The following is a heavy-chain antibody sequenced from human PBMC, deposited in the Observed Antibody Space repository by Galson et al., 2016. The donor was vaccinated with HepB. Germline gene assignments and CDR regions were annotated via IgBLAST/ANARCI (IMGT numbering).Heavy chain of an antibody. Sequence: SVKVSCKASGYTFTSYGISWVQLAPGQGLEWMGWISGYNGNTNYARKFQGRVTLTTNTSTSTAYMELRSLRSDDTAVYYCARDIVLMVFSADYYYYGMDVWGQGTTVTVSS. D-gene: IGHD2-8*01. V-gene: IGHV1-18*01. CDR2: ISGYNGNT. CDR3: ARDIVLMVFSADYYYYGMDV. J-gene: IGHJ6*02. CDR1: GYTFTSYG.